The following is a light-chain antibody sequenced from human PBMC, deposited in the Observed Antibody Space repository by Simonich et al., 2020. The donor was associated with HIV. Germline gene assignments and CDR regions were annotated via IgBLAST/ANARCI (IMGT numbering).Light chain of an antibody. CDR2: EGT. CDR3: SSYTSSSTAWV. V-gene: IGLV2-14*02. CDR1: SSDVGSYNL. Sequence: QSALTQPASVSGSPGQSITISCTGTSSDVGSYNLVSWYQQHPGKAPKLMIYEGTKRPSGVSNRFSGSKSGNTASLTISGLQAEDEADYYCSSYTSSSTAWVFGGGTKVTVL. J-gene: IGLJ3*02.